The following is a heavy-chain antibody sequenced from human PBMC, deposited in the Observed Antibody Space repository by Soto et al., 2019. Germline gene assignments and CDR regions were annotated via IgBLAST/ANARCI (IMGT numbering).Heavy chain of an antibody. J-gene: IGHJ4*02. Sequence: GASVKVSCKASGGTFNNYALSWVRQAPGQGLEWMGGIIPIFNSANYAQKFQGRVTITADDSTSTAYMELRSLRPDDTAVYYCAREVTVASYSYDFCGQVTMVTVSS. CDR1: GGTFNNYA. CDR2: IIPIFNSA. V-gene: IGHV1-69*13. D-gene: IGHD5-12*01. CDR3: AREVTVASYSYDF.